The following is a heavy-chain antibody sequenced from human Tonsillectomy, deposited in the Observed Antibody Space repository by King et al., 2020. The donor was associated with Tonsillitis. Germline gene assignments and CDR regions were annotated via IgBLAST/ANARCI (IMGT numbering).Heavy chain of an antibody. CDR3: ARDGADYGDFLGFDY. J-gene: IGHJ4*02. CDR2: ISTYNGNT. Sequence: VQLVESGGEVKKPGASVKVSCKTSGYTFTTNGISWVRQAPGQGLEWMGWISTYNGNTNYAQKLQGRVTMTTDTATSTAYMELRSLRSDDTAVYYCARDGADYGDFLGFDYWGQGTLVTVSS. D-gene: IGHD4-17*01. V-gene: IGHV1-18*04. CDR1: GYTFTTNG.